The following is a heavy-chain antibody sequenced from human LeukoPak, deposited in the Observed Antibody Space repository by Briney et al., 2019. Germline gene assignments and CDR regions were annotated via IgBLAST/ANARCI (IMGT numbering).Heavy chain of an antibody. CDR3: ARHRVSGSSYSALDY. D-gene: IGHD1-26*01. V-gene: IGHV4-4*02. J-gene: IGHJ4*02. CDR1: GGSISSTNW. CDR2: ISYSGST. Sequence: SETLSLTCGVSGGSISSTNWWSWVRQPPGQGLEWIGYISYSGSTNYNPSLKSRVIISVDTSKTHFSLNLSSVTAADTAFYYCARHRVSGSSYSALDYWGQGTLVTVSS.